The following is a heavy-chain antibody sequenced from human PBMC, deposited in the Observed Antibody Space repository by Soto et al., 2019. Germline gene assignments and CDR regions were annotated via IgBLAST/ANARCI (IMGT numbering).Heavy chain of an antibody. CDR1: GFPFRLYL. V-gene: IGHV3-23*01. D-gene: IGHD3-10*01. J-gene: IGHJ6*04. Sequence: EVQLLESGGGLIQPGGSLRLSCAASGFPFRLYLMSWVLQAPGKELEWGERINHKSGYAYYTDSVKGRFTISRDNSKNTLYLQMKSLRAEDTAVYYCTKDQSRNLNHGDYYYDGMDLWGKGTTVTVTS. CDR2: INHKSGYA. CDR3: TKDQSRNLNHGDYYYDGMDL.